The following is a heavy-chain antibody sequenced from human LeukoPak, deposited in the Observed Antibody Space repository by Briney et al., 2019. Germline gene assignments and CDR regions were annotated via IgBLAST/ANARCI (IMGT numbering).Heavy chain of an antibody. D-gene: IGHD1-26*01. J-gene: IGHJ2*01. CDR1: GGTFSSYA. CDR2: IIPIFGTA. V-gene: IGHV1-69*13. Sequence: SVKVSCKASGGTFSSYAISWVRQAPGQGLEWMGGIIPIFGTANYAQKFQGRVTTTADESTSTAYMELSSLTSEDTAVYYCATPGKGYFDLWGRGTLVTVSS. CDR3: ATPGKGYFDL.